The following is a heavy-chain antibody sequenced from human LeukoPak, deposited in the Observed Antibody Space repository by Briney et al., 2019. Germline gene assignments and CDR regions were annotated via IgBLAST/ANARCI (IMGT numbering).Heavy chain of an antibody. CDR1: GFTFSSYA. Sequence: GGSLRLSCAASGFTFSSYAMHWVRQAPGKGLEWVAVISYDGSNKYYADSVKGRFTISRDNSKNTLYLQMNSLRAEDTAVYYCARDYLVGCTDTICYPIDYWGQGTLVTVSS. CDR2: ISYDGSNK. CDR3: ARDYLVGCTDTICYPIDY. D-gene: IGHD2-8*02. J-gene: IGHJ4*02. V-gene: IGHV3-30*01.